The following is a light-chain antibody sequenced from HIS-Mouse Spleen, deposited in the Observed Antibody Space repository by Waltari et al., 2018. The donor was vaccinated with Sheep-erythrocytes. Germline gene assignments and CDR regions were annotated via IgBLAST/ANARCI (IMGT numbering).Light chain of an antibody. CDR1: NLGDKY. CDR2: QDS. CDR3: QAWDSSTAV. Sequence: SYELTQPPSVSVSPGQTASITCPGDNLGDKYACWYQQKPGQSPVLVIYQDSKRPSGIPGRFSGSNSGNTATLTISGTQAMDEADDYCQAWDSSTAVFGGGTKLTVL. V-gene: IGLV3-1*01. J-gene: IGLJ2*01.